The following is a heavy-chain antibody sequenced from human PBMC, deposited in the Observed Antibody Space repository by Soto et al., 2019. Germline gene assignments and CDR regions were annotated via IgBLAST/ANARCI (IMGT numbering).Heavy chain of an antibody. Sequence: SETLSLACAVYGGSFSGYYWSWIRQPPGKGLEWIGEINHSGSTNYNPYLKSRVTISVDTSKNQFSLKLSSVTAADTAVYYCARATTVTDNNWFDPWGQGTLVTVSS. V-gene: IGHV4-34*01. CDR3: ARATTVTDNNWFDP. CDR1: GGSFSGYY. J-gene: IGHJ5*02. D-gene: IGHD4-4*01. CDR2: INHSGST.